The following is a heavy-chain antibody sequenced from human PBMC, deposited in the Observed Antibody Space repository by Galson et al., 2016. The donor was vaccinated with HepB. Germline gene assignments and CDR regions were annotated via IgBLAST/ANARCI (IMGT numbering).Heavy chain of an antibody. Sequence: SGAEVKKPGESLKISCKVSGYSFTKHWIDWVRQMPGKGLEWMGRIDPSDSYTNYGPTFQGHVTLSTHRATNTASLQWSRLKVSDTGIYFCARQGFCSGSNCRGHAFAIWGQGTTVTVSA. CDR2: IDPSDSYT. D-gene: IGHD2-15*01. CDR3: ARQGFCSGSNCRGHAFAI. V-gene: IGHV5-10-1*01. CDR1: GYSFTKHW. J-gene: IGHJ3*02.